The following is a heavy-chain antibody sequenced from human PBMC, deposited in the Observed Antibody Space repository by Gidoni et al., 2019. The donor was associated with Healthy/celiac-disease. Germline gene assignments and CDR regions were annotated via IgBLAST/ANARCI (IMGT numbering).Heavy chain of an antibody. CDR1: GYTFTNYA. CDR3: ARDRIQLWLDGYFDY. Sequence: QVQLVQSGAEVKKPGASVKVSCKASGYTFTNYAMHWVRQAPGQRLEWMGWINAGYGNTKYSQKFQGRVTITRDTSASTAYMELNSLRSEDTAVYYCARDRIQLWLDGYFDYWGQGTLVTVSS. V-gene: IGHV1-3*01. CDR2: INAGYGNT. J-gene: IGHJ4*02. D-gene: IGHD5-18*01.